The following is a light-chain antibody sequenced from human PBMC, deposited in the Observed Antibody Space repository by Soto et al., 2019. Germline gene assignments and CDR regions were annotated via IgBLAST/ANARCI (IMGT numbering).Light chain of an antibody. V-gene: IGKV1-5*01. CDR1: KNINTW. CDR3: QQYDTYWT. J-gene: IGKJ1*01. CDR2: DAP. Sequence: DIQMTQSPSTLSASVGDRVTITCRASKNINTWVAWYQQKPGKAPKLLIYDAPSLESGVPLRFSGSGSGTEFTLTINSLQPDDFATYYCQQYDTYWTFGQGTKVDIK.